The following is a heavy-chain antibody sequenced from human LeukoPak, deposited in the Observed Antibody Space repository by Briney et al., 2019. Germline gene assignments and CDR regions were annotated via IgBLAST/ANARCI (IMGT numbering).Heavy chain of an antibody. J-gene: IGHJ4*02. CDR1: ASTFSSYE. CDR2: ISGSGGST. CDR3: ATAGLGISAFEY. V-gene: IGHV3-23*01. D-gene: IGHD7-27*01. Sequence: GGSLRISCTDSASTFSSYEMSWVRQAPGKGLEWVSVISGSGGSTFYADSVKGRFSFSRDNSKNTLYLQMNSLRAEDTAVYYCATAGLGISAFEYWGQGTLVTVSS.